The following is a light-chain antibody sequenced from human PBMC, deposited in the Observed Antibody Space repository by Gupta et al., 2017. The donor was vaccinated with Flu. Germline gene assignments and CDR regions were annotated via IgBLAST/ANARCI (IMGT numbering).Light chain of an antibody. V-gene: IGLV3-27*01. J-gene: IGLJ2*01. Sequence: SHELIQPSSVSVSPGQTARITCSGDILAKKFARWLQQKPGPAPLLVIHKDTERPSGIPERFTGSSSGTKVTLTISGADVDDDAYYFCSYAGDNNLIFGGGTRVTVL. CDR2: KDT. CDR1: ILAKKF. CDR3: SYAGDNNLI.